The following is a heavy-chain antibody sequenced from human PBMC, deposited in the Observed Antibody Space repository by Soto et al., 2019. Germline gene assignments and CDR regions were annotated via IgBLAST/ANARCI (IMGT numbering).Heavy chain of an antibody. Sequence: GASVKVSCKASGYTFTSYGISWVRQAPGQGLEWMGWISAYNGNTNYAQKLQGRVTMTTDTSTSTAYMELRSLRSDDTAVYYCARDAYCGGDCYSTYYYYGMDVWGQGTKVTVYS. CDR1: GYTFTSYG. J-gene: IGHJ6*02. CDR3: ARDAYCGGDCYSTYYYYGMDV. V-gene: IGHV1-18*04. CDR2: ISAYNGNT. D-gene: IGHD2-21*02.